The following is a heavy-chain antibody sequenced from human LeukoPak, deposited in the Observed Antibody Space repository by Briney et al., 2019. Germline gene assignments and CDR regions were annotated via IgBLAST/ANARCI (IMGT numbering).Heavy chain of an antibody. CDR2: IYYSRST. CDR1: GGSINTYY. D-gene: IGHD3-10*01. V-gene: IGHV4-59*01. Sequence: SGTLSLTCTVSGGSINTYYWSWIRQPPGKGLEWIGYIYYSRSTNYNPSLKSRVTISVDTSRNQFSLKLSSVTAADTAVYYCAHERANYGSGNYYYYYMDVWGKGTTVTVSS. CDR3: AHERANYGSGNYYYYYMDV. J-gene: IGHJ6*03.